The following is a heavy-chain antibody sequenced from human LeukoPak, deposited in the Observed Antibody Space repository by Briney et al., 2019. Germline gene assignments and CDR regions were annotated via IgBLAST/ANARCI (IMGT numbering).Heavy chain of an antibody. CDR3: AIDTYYYGSGSYLLDY. V-gene: IGHV3-30*03. CDR1: GVTFSYYG. D-gene: IGHD3-10*01. CDR2: ISYDGSNK. Sequence: GGSLRLSCAGSGVTFSYYGMHWVRQAPGKGLEWVAVISYDGSNKYYADSVKGRFTISRDNSKNTLYLQMNSLRAEDTAVYYCAIDTYYYGSGSYLLDYWGQGTLVTVSS. J-gene: IGHJ4*02.